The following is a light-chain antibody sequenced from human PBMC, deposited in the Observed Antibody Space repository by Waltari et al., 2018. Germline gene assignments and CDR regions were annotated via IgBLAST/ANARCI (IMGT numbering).Light chain of an antibody. CDR3: QSYDSSLSGVI. CDR1: SSNIRAGYD. V-gene: IGLV1-40*01. Sequence: QSVLTQPPSVSGAPGQRITISCTWTSSNIRAGYDVPWYLQLPGTAPKLLILGNNNRPSGVPDRFSASKSDTSASLAITGLQAEDEADYYCQSYDSSLSGVIFGGGTKLTVL. CDR2: GNN. J-gene: IGLJ2*01.